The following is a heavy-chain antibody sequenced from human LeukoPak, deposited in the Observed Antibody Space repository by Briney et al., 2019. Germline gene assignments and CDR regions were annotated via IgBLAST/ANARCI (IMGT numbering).Heavy chain of an antibody. CDR2: INTNSSGT. CDR1: GYTFTGYY. J-gene: IGHJ3*02. V-gene: IGHV1-2*02. D-gene: IGHD7-27*01. CDR3: ARDGDAGAFDI. Sequence: ASVKVSCKASGYTFTGYYMHWVRQAPGQGLGWMGWINTNSSGTNYAQKFQGRVTMTRDTSISTAYMELSRLRFDDTAVYDCARDGDAGAFDIWGQGTMVTVSS.